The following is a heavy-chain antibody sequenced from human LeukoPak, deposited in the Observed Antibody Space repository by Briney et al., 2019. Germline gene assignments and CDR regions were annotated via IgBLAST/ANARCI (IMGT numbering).Heavy chain of an antibody. CDR2: IIPIFGTA. V-gene: IGHV1-69*05. D-gene: IGHD5-12*01. CDR3: ARDRWHGYSGYDY. Sequence: SVKVSCKGSGGTFSSYAISWVRQPPGQGLEWMGGIIPIFGTANYAQKLQGRVTITTDESTSTAYMELSSLRAEDTAVYYCARDRWHGYSGYDYWGQGTLVTVSS. CDR1: GGTFSSYA. J-gene: IGHJ4*02.